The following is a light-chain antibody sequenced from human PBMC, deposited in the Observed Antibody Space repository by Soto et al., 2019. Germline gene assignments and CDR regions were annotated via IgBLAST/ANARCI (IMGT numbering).Light chain of an antibody. CDR1: SSDVGGYNS. V-gene: IGLV2-8*01. J-gene: IGLJ3*02. CDR3: SSSAGIYHYLV. CDR2: EVN. Sequence: QSALTQPASVSGSPGQSITISCTGTSSDVGGYNSVSWYQQHPGKAPRLMIYEVNKRPSGVPDCFSGSKSGYTASLTVSGLQTEDEAFYYCSSSAGIYHYLVFGGGTKLTVL.